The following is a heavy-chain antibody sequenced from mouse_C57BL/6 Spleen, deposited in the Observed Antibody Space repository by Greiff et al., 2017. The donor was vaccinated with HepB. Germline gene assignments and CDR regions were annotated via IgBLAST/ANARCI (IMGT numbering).Heavy chain of an antibody. J-gene: IGHJ2*01. CDR2: IYPGDGDT. CDR1: GYAFSSSW. V-gene: IGHV1-82*01. Sequence: VQLQQSGPELVKPGASVKISCKASGYAFSSSWMNWVKQRPGKGLEWIGRIYPGDGDTNYNVKFKGKATLTADKSSSTAYMQLSSLTSEDSAVYSCAGFYGSSFDYWGQGTTLTVSS. CDR3: AGFYGSSFDY. D-gene: IGHD1-1*01.